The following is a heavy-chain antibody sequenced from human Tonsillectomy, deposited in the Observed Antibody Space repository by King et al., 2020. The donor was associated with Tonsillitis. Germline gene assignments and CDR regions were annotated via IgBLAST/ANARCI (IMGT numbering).Heavy chain of an antibody. V-gene: IGHV3-23*01. D-gene: IGHD3-3*01. CDR1: GFTFSSYA. CDR2: VSGSGGST. J-gene: IGHJ4*02. CDR3: SKGVVRITIFGVITPYDF. Sequence: VQLLESGGGLVQPGGSLRLSCAASGFTFSSYAMSWFRQAPGKGLEWVSAVSGSGGSTYYSDSVKGRFTISRDTSKNTLYLQMTSLRAEDTAIYYCSKGVVRITIFGVITPYDFWGQGTLVTVSS.